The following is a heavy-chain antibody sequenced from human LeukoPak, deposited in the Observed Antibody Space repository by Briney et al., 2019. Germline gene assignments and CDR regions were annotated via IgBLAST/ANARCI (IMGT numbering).Heavy chain of an antibody. D-gene: IGHD6-19*01. CDR3: AKDPSSGWYAHYYYGMDV. V-gene: IGHV3-30*18. Sequence: PGGSLRLSCAASGFTFSSYGMHWVRQAPGKGLERVAVISYDGSNKYYADSVKGRFTISRDDSKNTLYLQMNSLRAEDTAVYYCAKDPSSGWYAHYYYGMDVWGQGTTVTVSS. J-gene: IGHJ6*02. CDR2: ISYDGSNK. CDR1: GFTFSSYG.